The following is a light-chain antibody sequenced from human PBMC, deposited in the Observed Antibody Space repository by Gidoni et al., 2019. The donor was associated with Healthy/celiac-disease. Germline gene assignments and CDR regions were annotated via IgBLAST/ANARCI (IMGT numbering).Light chain of an antibody. CDR2: YDS. J-gene: IGLJ1*01. V-gene: IGLV3-21*04. CDR1: NIGSQS. Sequence: SYPLTQHPSVYVAPGKAARITCEGNNIGSQSVHWYQQKPGQAPVLVIYYDSDRPSGIPERFSGSNSGNTATLTISRVEAGDEADYYCQVWDSSSDLFYVFGTGTKVTVL. CDR3: QVWDSSSDLFYV.